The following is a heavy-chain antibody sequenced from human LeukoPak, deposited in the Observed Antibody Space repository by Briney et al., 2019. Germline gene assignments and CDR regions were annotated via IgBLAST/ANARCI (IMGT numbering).Heavy chain of an antibody. D-gene: IGHD3-22*01. CDR3: TRDSLPHYYDSSGSF. J-gene: IGHJ6*04. V-gene: IGHV3-49*04. Sequence: GGSLRLSCTTSGLNFGDYAMSWVRQAPGKGLEWIGFIRSKVYGGSTEYAASVNCRFTISRDDFKSIAYLQMNSLKTEDTAVYYRTRDSLPHYYDSSGSFWGKGTTVTVSS. CDR2: IRSKVYGGST. CDR1: GLNFGDYA.